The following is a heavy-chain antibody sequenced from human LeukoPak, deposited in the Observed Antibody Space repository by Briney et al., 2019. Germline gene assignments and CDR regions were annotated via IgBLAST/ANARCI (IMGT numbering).Heavy chain of an antibody. V-gene: IGHV3-21*01. CDR2: ISSSSSYI. CDR1: GFTFSSYS. CDR3: ARAGGPSHHYDFWSGYYTEFDY. D-gene: IGHD3-3*01. J-gene: IGHJ4*02. Sequence: PGGSLRLSCAASGFTFSSYSMNWVRQAPGKGLEWGSSISSSSSYIYYADSVKGRFTISRDNAKNSLYLQMNSLRAEDTAVYYCARAGGPSHHYDFWSGYYTEFDYWGQGTPVTVSS.